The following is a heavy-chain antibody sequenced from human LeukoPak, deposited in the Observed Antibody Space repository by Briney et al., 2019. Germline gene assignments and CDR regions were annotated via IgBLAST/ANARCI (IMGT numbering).Heavy chain of an antibody. V-gene: IGHV4-59*01. J-gene: IGHJ3*02. CDR3: AREIPIWSDAFDI. Sequence: SETLSLTCTVSGGSISSYYWSWIRQPPGMGLEWIGYIYYSGSTNYNPSLKSRVTISVDTSKNQFSLKLSSVTAADTAVYYCAREIPIWSDAFDIWGQGTMVTVSS. CDR1: GGSISSYY. D-gene: IGHD3-16*01. CDR2: IYYSGST.